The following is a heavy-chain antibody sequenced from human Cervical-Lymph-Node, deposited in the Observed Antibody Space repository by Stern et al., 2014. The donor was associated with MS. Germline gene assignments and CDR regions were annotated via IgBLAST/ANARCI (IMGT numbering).Heavy chain of an antibody. CDR2: INWNSVNV. D-gene: IGHD5-24*01. V-gene: IGHV3-9*01. J-gene: IGHJ4*02. CDR3: AKGVEDGYNPAYFDY. Sequence: QLVESGGGLVQPGRSLKLACAASGFTFDDYAMHWVRQAPGKELEWVSGINWNSVNVTNADSVKGRFTISRDNAKNSLYLEMNSLRPEDTALYFCAKGVEDGYNPAYFDYWGQGSLVIVSP. CDR1: GFTFDDYA.